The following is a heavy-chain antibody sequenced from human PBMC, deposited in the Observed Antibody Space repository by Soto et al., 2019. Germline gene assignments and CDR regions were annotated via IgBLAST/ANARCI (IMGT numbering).Heavy chain of an antibody. CDR3: AKEDCSSTSCYFSTPLDKPDNWFDP. CDR1: GFTFRSYA. Sequence: GGSLRLSGAASGFTFRSYAMSLVRQAPGKGLEWVSAISGSGGSTYYADSVKGRFTISRDNSKNTLYLQMNSLRAEDTAVYYCAKEDCSSTSCYFSTPLDKPDNWFDPWGQGTLVTVSS. V-gene: IGHV3-23*01. D-gene: IGHD2-2*01. J-gene: IGHJ5*02. CDR2: ISGSGGST.